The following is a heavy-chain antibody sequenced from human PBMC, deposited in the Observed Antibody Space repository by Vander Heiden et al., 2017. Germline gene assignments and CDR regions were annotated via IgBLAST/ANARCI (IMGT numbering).Heavy chain of an antibody. CDR3: ATLVRCTNKRYLPAY. CDR1: GGSISSYY. J-gene: IGHJ4*01. V-gene: IGHV4-59*08. CDR2: IYYAGST. Sequence: VQLQESCPGVVKPSESLAPTCTVPGGSISSYYWTLNRQPPGKGLEWVGYIYYAGSTTYNPFLQCRVSISLDTSNSQVSMKLSSVTAAESAVYYCATLVRCTNKRYLPAYRCHGTLVTVSS. D-gene: IGHD2-2*01.